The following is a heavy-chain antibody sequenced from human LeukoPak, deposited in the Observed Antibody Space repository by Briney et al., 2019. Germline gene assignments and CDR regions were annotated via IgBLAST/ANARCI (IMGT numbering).Heavy chain of an antibody. V-gene: IGHV3-23*01. J-gene: IGHJ4*02. CDR3: AREAAAGNFDY. Sequence: GGSLRLSCAASGFTFSNFLMTWVRQAPGKGPEWVSAISGSGGDTYYADSVKGRFTISRDNSKNTLYLQMNSLRAEDTAVYYCAREAAAGNFDYWGQGTLVTVSS. CDR2: ISGSGGDT. CDR1: GFTFSNFL. D-gene: IGHD6-13*01.